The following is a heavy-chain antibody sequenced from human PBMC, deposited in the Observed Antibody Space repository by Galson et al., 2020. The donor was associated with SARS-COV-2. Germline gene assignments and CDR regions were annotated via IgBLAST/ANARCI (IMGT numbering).Heavy chain of an antibody. CDR2: IHYSGST. CDR3: ARVTDLFGYGSGSTYSVYGMDV. D-gene: IGHD3-10*01. CDR1: GGSINNYF. V-gene: IGHV4-59*12. Sequence: SETLSLTCTVSGGSINNYFWSWIRQPPGKGLQWIGNIHYSGSTNYGPSLRSRVTISLDTSKNQFSLKLSSVTAADTAVYYCARVTDLFGYGSGSTYSVYGMDVWGQGTTVTVSS. J-gene: IGHJ6*02.